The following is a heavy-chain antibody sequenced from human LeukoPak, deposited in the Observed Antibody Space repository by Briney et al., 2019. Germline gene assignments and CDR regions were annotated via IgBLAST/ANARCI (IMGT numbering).Heavy chain of an antibody. CDR3: ARDNRGYDY. J-gene: IGHJ4*02. D-gene: IGHD5-12*01. CDR1: GFTFSTYS. V-gene: IGHV3-48*04. Sequence: PGGSLRLSCAASGFTFSTYSMNWVRQASGKGLEWISYITSSSSAIYYTDSVKGRFTVSRDNAKNSLYLQMNSLRAEDTAVYYCARDNRGYDYWGQGTLVTVSS. CDR2: ITSSSSAI.